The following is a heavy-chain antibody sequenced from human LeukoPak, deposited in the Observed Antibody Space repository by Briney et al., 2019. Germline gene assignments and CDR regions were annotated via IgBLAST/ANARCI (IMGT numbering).Heavy chain of an antibody. CDR1: GYTFTGYY. Sequence: ASVKVSCKASGYTFTGYYMHWVRQAPGQGLEWMGWINPNSGGTNYAQKFQGRVTMTRDTSISTAYMELSRLRSDDTAVYYCATRLAADCDILTGDDWFDPWGQGTLVTVSS. CDR2: INPNSGGT. D-gene: IGHD3-9*01. J-gene: IGHJ5*02. V-gene: IGHV1-2*02. CDR3: ATRLAADCDILTGDDWFDP.